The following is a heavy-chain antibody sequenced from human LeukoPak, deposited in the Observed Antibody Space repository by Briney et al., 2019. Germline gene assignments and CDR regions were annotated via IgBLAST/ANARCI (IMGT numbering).Heavy chain of an antibody. D-gene: IGHD3-22*01. CDR2: MNEDGSGT. CDR3: AKKVGYYYDSSGYYPNYFDY. CDR1: GFSIRSSW. J-gene: IGHJ4*02. Sequence: GGSLRLSCAVSGFSIRSSWMSWVRQTPGKGLEWVADMNEDGSGTYYVDSVKGRFTVSRDNSKNTLYLQMNSLRAEDTAVYYCAKKVGYYYDSSGYYPNYFDYWGQGTLVTVSS. V-gene: IGHV3-7*03.